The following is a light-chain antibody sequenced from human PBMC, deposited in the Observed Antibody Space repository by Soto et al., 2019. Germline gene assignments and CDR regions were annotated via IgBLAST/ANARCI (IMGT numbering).Light chain of an antibody. Sequence: EVELTQSPATLSLSPGERANLSCRASQNVYEYLAWYQQKPGQAPRLLIYAASSRATGIPDRFSGGGSGTDFTLTISRLEPEDFAVYYCQQYGSLSWTFGQGTKVDIK. J-gene: IGKJ1*01. CDR2: AAS. CDR3: QQYGSLSWT. CDR1: QNVYEY. V-gene: IGKV3-20*01.